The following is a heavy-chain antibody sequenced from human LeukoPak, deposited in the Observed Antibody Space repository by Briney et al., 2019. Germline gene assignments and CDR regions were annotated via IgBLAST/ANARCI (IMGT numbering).Heavy chain of an antibody. V-gene: IGHV3-21*01. J-gene: IGHJ3*02. CDR3: ARRSSTSSDAFEI. CDR2: ISSSSNYI. Sequence: GGSLRLSCAASGFTFSNFNMNWVRQAPGKGLEWVSSISSSSNYIYYADSVKGRFTISRDNAENSLYLQMNSLRAEDTAVYYCARRSSTSSDAFEIWGQGTMVTVSS. D-gene: IGHD2-2*01. CDR1: GFTFSNFN.